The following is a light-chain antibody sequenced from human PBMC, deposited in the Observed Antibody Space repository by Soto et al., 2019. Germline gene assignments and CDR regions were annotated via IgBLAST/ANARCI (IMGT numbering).Light chain of an antibody. CDR1: SSNIGTYNL. CDR3: SSYTKTSPAYV. V-gene: IGLV2-14*01. J-gene: IGLJ1*01. CDR2: EVS. Sequence: QSALTQPASVSRSPGQSITISCTGSSSNIGTYNLVSWYQQQPGKAPRLVIYEVSGRPSGVSVRFSGSKSGNTASLTISGLQVDDEGDYYCSSYTKTSPAYVFGTGTKLTVL.